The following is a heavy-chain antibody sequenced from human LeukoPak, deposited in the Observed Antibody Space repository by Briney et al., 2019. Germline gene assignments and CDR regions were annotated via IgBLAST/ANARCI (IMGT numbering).Heavy chain of an antibody. D-gene: IGHD6-19*01. CDR1: GYTFSGYY. V-gene: IGHV1-2*02. CDR2: INPNSGST. J-gene: IGHJ4*02. CDR3: ARGLRETYSSGWYYFDY. Sequence: ASVKVSCKASGYTFSGYYMHWVRQAPGQGLEWVGWINPNSGSTNYAQKFQGRVTMTRDTSISTAYMELSRLRSDDTAVYYCARGLRETYSSGWYYFDYWGQGTLVTVSS.